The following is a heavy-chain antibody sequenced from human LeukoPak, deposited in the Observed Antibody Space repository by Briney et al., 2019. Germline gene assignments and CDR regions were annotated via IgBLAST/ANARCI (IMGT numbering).Heavy chain of an antibody. CDR2: IRSSSSSI. D-gene: IGHD7-27*01. CDR1: GFAFSDHS. J-gene: IGHJ4*02. Sequence: GGSLRLSCAVSGFAFSDHSMNWVRQAPGKGLEWISYIRSSSSSIFYADSVKGRFTISTDNGRNSLYLQMNSLRDEDTAVYYCARDLSWGFDYWGQGILVTVS. V-gene: IGHV3-48*02. CDR3: ARDLSWGFDY.